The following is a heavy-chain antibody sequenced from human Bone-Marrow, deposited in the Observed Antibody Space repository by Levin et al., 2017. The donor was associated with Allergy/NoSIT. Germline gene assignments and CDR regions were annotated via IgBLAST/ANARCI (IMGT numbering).Heavy chain of an antibody. CDR2: ISYDGSDK. V-gene: IGHV3-30*03. J-gene: IGHJ4*02. CDR3: AREAQSTYDNDTSGYSGAFAY. Sequence: LKISCAASGFTFRSYGMHWVRQAPGKGLEWVAVISYDGSDKSYADSVKGRFTISRDNSKKTLYLQMNSLRPEDTAVYYCAREAQSTYDNDTSGYSGAFAYWGQGTLVTVSS. CDR1: GFTFRSYG. D-gene: IGHD3-22*01.